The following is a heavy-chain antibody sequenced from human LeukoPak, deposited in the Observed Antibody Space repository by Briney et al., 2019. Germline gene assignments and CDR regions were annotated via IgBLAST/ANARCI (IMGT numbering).Heavy chain of an antibody. J-gene: IGHJ4*02. CDR2: ISYDGSNK. D-gene: IGHD3-22*01. Sequence: GRSLRLSCAASGFTFSSYAMHWVRQAPGKGLEWVAVISYDGSNKYYADSVKGRFTISRDNSKNTLYLQMNSLRAEDTAVYYCARHGETYDSSGYYPEAYWGQETLVTVSS. V-gene: IGHV3-30-3*01. CDR1: GFTFSSYA. CDR3: ARHGETYDSSGYYPEAY.